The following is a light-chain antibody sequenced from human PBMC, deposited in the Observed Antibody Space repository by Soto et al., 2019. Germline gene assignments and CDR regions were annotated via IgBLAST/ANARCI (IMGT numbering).Light chain of an antibody. CDR2: GAS. Sequence: EIMLTQSPATLSVSPGERATLSCRASQSVYSNLAWYQQKPGQAPRLLIFGASTRAAGIPARFSGSGSGTEFTLAISSLQSEGFAVYYCQQYNNWPPLTFGGGTKVEIK. CDR1: QSVYSN. CDR3: QQYNNWPPLT. V-gene: IGKV3D-15*01. J-gene: IGKJ4*01.